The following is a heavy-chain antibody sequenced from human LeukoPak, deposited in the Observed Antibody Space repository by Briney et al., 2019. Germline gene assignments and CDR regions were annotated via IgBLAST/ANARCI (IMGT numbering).Heavy chain of an antibody. CDR3: AKVGVGERPRGSFDY. CDR1: GFTFSSYG. CDR2: ISYDGSNK. D-gene: IGHD3-10*01. Sequence: GGSLRLSCAASGFTFSSYGMHWVRQAPGKGLEWVAVISYDGSNKYYADSVKGRFTISRDNSKNTLYLQMNSLRAEDTAVYYCAKVGVGERPRGSFDYWGQGTLVTVSS. J-gene: IGHJ4*02. V-gene: IGHV3-30*18.